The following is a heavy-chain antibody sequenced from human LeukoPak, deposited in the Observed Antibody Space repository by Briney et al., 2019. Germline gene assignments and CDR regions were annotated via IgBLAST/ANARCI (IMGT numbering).Heavy chain of an antibody. CDR1: GYTFIGYY. D-gene: IGHD5-18*01. CDR2: INPNSGGT. Sequence: AAVKVSCKASGYTFIGYYMHWVRQAPGQGLEWMGWINPNSGGTNYAQKFQGRVTMTRDTSISTAYMELSRLRSDDTAVYYCARDFPPYTAMVTWPLDYWGQGTLVTVSS. CDR3: ARDFPPYTAMVTWPLDY. J-gene: IGHJ4*02. V-gene: IGHV1-2*02.